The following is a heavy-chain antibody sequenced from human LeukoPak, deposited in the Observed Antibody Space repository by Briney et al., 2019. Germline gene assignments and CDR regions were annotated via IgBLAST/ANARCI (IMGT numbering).Heavy chain of an antibody. V-gene: IGHV4-30-4*07. CDR1: GGSINSGGYS. D-gene: IGHD4-17*01. Sequence: SQTLSLTCTVSGGSINSGGYSWSWIRQPPGKRLEWIGYIFYSGATYYNPSLKSRLTISVDTSKNEFSLNLSSVTAADTAVYYCARAGTNLGDYDYWGQGTLVTVSS. CDR2: IFYSGAT. J-gene: IGHJ4*02. CDR3: ARAGTNLGDYDY.